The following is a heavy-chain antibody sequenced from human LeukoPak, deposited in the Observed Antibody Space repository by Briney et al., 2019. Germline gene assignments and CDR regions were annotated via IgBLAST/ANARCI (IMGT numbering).Heavy chain of an antibody. CDR3: ARVAGYCSSTSCGFYYYYGMDV. V-gene: IGHV4-59*01. D-gene: IGHD2-2*01. CDR1: GGSISSYY. CDR2: IYYSGSP. Sequence: SETLSLTCTVSGGSISSYYWSWIRQPPGEGLEWIGYIYYSGSPNYNPSLKSRVTISVDTSKNQFSLKLSSVTAADTAVYYCARVAGYCSSTSCGFYYYYGMDVWGQGTTVTVSS. J-gene: IGHJ6*02.